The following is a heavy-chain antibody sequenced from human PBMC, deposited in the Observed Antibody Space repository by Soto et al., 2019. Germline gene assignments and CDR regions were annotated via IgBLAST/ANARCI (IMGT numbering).Heavy chain of an antibody. CDR3: ARDVASDYYDSSTSLYFDY. CDR1: GGTFSSYA. V-gene: IGHV1-69*06. J-gene: IGHJ4*02. Sequence: SVKVSCKASGGTFSSYAISWVRQAPGQGLEWMGGIIPIFGTANYAQKFQGRVTITADKSTSTAYMELSSLRSEDTAVYYCARDVASDYYDSSTSLYFDYWGQGTLVTVSS. CDR2: IIPIFGTA. D-gene: IGHD3-22*01.